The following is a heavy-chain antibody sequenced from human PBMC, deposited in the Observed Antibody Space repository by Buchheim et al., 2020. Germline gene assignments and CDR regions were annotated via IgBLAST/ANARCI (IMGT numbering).Heavy chain of an antibody. V-gene: IGHV3-66*02. CDR3: ARDRWLPAYYYYYGMDV. D-gene: IGHD3-16*02. CDR1: GFTVSSNY. Sequence: EVQLVESGGGLVQPGGSLRLSCAASGFTVSSNYMSWVRQAPGKGPEWVSVIYSGGSTYYADSVKGRFTISRDNSKNTLYLQMNSLRAEDTAVYYCARDRWLPAYYYYYGMDVWGQGTT. J-gene: IGHJ6*02. CDR2: IYSGGST.